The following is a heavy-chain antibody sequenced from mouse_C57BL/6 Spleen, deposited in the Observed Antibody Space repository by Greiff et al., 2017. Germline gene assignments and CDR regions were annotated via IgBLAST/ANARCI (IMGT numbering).Heavy chain of an antibody. CDR1: GYTFTSYW. CDR2: IYPGSGST. CDR3: ARRGTPQATYFDY. J-gene: IGHJ2*01. Sequence: VQLQQPGAELVKPGASVKMSCKASGYTFTSYWITWVKQRPGQGLEWIGDIYPGSGSTNYNEKFKSKATLTVDTSSSTAYMQLSSLTSEDSAVYYCARRGTPQATYFDYWGQGTTLTVSS. V-gene: IGHV1-55*01. D-gene: IGHD3-2*02.